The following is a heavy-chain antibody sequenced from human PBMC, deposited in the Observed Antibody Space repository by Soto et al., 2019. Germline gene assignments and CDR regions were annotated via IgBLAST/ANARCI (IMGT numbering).Heavy chain of an antibody. D-gene: IGHD1-1*01. CDR2: ISSSSSYI. V-gene: IGHV3-21*06. J-gene: IGHJ6*02. CDR1: GFTFSSYS. Sequence: GGSLRLSCAAFGFTFSSYSMNWVRQAPGKGLERVSSISSSSSYIYYADSVKGRFTISRDNAKNSLYLQMNSLRAEDTAVYYCLRDSEYVWNDVAALSYYYYYGMDVWGQGTTVTVS. CDR3: LRDSEYVWNDVAALSYYYYYGMDV.